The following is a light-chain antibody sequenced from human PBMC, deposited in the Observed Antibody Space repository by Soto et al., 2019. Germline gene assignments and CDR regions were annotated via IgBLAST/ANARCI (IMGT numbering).Light chain of an antibody. CDR2: GAS. Sequence: EIVLTPSPGTLSLSPGERATLSCRASQSVSSSYLAWYQQQPRQAPRLLIFGASSRATGIPSRFSGSGGGTAFTPTISRVEPEDFAVYYCQQYGRSLPITFGQGTRLEIK. V-gene: IGKV3-20*01. J-gene: IGKJ5*01. CDR3: QQYGRSLPIT. CDR1: QSVSSSY.